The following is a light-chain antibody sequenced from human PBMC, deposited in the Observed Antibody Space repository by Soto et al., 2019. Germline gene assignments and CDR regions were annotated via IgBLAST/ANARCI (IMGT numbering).Light chain of an antibody. J-gene: IGLJ1*01. V-gene: IGLV1-44*01. CDR3: AAWDDSLNGRYV. CDR1: SSHIGSNT. Sequence: QSVLTRPPSASGTPGQRVIISCSGSSSHIGSNTVNWYQQLPGTAPKLLIYSNNQRPSGVPDRFSGSKSGTSASLAISGLQSEDEADYYCAAWDDSLNGRYVFGTGTKVTVL. CDR2: SNN.